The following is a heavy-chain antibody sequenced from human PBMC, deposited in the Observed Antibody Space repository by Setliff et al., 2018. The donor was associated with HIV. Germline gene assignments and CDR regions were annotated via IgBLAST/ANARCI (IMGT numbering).Heavy chain of an antibody. CDR3: VRGVQSPPHYSYYYMDV. V-gene: IGHV1-69*02. Sequence: ASVKVSCKASGGTFSSYTISWVRQAPGQGLEWMGRIIPILGIANYAQKFQGRVTITADKSTSKAYMELTSLRFDDTAMYYCVRGVQSPPHYSYYYMDVWGEGTMVTVSS. CDR1: GGTFSSYT. D-gene: IGHD3-3*01. J-gene: IGHJ6*03. CDR2: IIPILGIA.